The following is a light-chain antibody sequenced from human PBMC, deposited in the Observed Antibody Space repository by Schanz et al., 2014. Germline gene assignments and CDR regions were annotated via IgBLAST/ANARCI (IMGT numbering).Light chain of an antibody. CDR1: SSDVGGYNY. CDR3: SSYRRTAAVAV. V-gene: IGLV2-14*03. J-gene: IGLJ1*01. Sequence: QSALTQPASVSGSPGQSITISCTGTSSDVGGYNYVSWYQQYPGKAPKLMIYDVSNRPSGVSNRFSGSKSGNTASLTISGLQAEDEADYYGSSYRRTAAVAVFGTGTKLTVL. CDR2: DVS.